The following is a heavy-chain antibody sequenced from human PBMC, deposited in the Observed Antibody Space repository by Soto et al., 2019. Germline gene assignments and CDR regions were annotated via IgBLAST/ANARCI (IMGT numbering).Heavy chain of an antibody. CDR3: VSLPCGGDCYNCGHNFDY. Sequence: GGSLRLSCSASGFTFSSYAMHWVRQAPGKGLEYVSAISSNGGSTYYADSVKGRFTISRDNSKNTLYLQMSSLRAEDTAVYYCVSLPCGGDCYNCGHNFDYWGQGTLVTVSS. V-gene: IGHV3-64D*09. CDR2: ISSNGGST. D-gene: IGHD2-21*02. CDR1: GFTFSSYA. J-gene: IGHJ4*02.